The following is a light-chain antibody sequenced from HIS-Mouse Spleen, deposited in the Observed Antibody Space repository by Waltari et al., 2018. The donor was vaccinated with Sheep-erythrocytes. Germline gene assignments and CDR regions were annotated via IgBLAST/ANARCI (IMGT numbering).Light chain of an antibody. CDR1: SSDVGGYNY. CDR3: CSYAGSYNHV. V-gene: IGLV2-11*01. J-gene: IGLJ1*01. Sequence: QSALTQPRSVSGSPGQSFTISCTGTSSDVGGYNYVSWYQQHPGKAPKPMIYDVSKRPSGVPDRFSGSKSGNTASLTISGLQAEDEADYYCCSYAGSYNHVFGTGTKVTVL. CDR2: DVS.